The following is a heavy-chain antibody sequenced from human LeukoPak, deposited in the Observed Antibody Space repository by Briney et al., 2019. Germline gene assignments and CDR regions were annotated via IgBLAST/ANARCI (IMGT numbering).Heavy chain of an antibody. J-gene: IGHJ4*02. D-gene: IGHD1-26*01. CDR3: ARGRVGAMYYFDY. V-gene: IGHV3-23*01. CDR2: ISGSGGST. Sequence: PGGSLRLSCAASGFTFSSYAMSWVRQAPGKGLEWVSAISGSGGSTYYADSVKGRFTISRDNAKNSLYLQMNSLRAEDTAVYYCARGRVGAMYYFDYWGQGTLVTVSS. CDR1: GFTFSSYA.